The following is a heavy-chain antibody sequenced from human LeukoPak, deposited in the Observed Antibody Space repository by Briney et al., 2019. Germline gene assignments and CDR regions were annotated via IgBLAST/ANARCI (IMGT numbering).Heavy chain of an antibody. J-gene: IGHJ6*03. CDR1: GFTFSSYS. V-gene: IGHV3-21*01. CDR3: ARVSVVPAAIAGGYYYYYMDV. D-gene: IGHD2-2*01. CDR2: ISSSSSYT. Sequence: PGGSLRLSCAASGFTFSSYSMNWVRQAPPQGLERVSTISSSSSYTSYADSVQGRFTTSTVNATNSLYLQMNSLRAQDTAVYYCARVSVVPAAIAGGYYYYYMDVWGKGTTVTVSS.